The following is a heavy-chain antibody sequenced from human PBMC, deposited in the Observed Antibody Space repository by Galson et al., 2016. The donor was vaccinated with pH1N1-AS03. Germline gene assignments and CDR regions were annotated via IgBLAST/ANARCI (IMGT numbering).Heavy chain of an antibody. CDR3: AGANYQYYFDC. D-gene: IGHD1-7*01. CDR2: ISYDGSYE. CDR1: GFTFSNYA. V-gene: IGHV3-30*01. J-gene: IGHJ4*02. Sequence: SLRLSCAASGFTFSNYAMHWVRQAPGQGLEWVVIISYDGSYEYYADSVRGRFTISRDDSKNTLFLQMNSLRPDDTALYYCAGANYQYYFDCWGQGTLVTVSS.